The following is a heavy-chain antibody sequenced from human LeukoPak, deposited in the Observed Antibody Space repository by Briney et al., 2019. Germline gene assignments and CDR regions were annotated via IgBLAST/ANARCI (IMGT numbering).Heavy chain of an antibody. CDR3: ARPGPDAFDI. J-gene: IGHJ3*02. CDR1: GFTFSSYS. Sequence: KSGGSLRLSCAASGFTFSSYSMNWVRQAPGKGLEWVSSISSSSSYIYYADSVKGRFTISRDNAKNSLYLQMNSLRAEDTAVYYCARPGPDAFDIWGQGTMVTVSS. V-gene: IGHV3-21*01. CDR2: ISSSSSYI.